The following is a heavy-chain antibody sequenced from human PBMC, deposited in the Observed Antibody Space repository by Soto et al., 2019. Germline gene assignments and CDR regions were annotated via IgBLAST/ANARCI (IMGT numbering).Heavy chain of an antibody. CDR3: AHRPWPRTPAYFDY. J-gene: IGHJ4*02. V-gene: IGHV2-5*02. CDR2: IYWDDDK. CDR1: GFSLTTSGVG. Sequence: QITLKESGPTLVKPTQTLTLTCTFSGFSLTTSGVGVGWIRQPPEKALEWLALIYWDDDKRYSPFLKSRLTITNDPSKNHVALTTTTIAPVDTATHFCAHRPWPRTPAYFDYWRQGTLVTVSS.